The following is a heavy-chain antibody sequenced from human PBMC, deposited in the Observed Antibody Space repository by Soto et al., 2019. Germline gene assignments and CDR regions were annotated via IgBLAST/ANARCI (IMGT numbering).Heavy chain of an antibody. CDR2: INQDGSEK. CDR3: ARSSGYHDTYPTNQYFHH. V-gene: IGHV3-7*01. Sequence: WWSLRLSCSASVFTFSTYWMSWFRQAPGKGLEWAANINQDGSEKYYVDSVKGRFTISRDNARNSLYLQVNSLRADDTAMFYCARSSGYHDTYPTNQYFHHWGHGTLVTVSS. D-gene: IGHD3-22*01. CDR1: VFTFSTYW. J-gene: IGHJ1*01.